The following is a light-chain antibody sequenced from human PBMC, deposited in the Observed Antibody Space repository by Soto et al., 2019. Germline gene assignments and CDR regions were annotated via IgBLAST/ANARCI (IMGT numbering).Light chain of an antibody. V-gene: IGKV1-39*01. J-gene: IGKJ5*01. CDR3: QQRYSPTVN. CDR2: DAS. Sequence: TQSPPSLCAYIPDRIAIAFRASQSISSFLNWYQQKPGKAPKLLIHDASSLQSGVPSRFSCSGSGTHFTLTIIGLQPEDFATYYCQQRYSPTVNCGQGTRLEIK. CDR1: QSISSF.